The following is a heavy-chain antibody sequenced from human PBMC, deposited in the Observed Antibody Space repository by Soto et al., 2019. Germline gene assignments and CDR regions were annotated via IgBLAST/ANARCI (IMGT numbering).Heavy chain of an antibody. Sequence: GASVKVSCKASGYTFTSYGISWVRQAPGQGLEWMGWISAYSGNTNYAQKLQGRVTMTTDTSTSTAYMELRSLRSDDTAVYYCARHHGPTTSENWFDPWGQGTLVTVSS. CDR1: GYTFTSYG. CDR2: ISAYSGNT. D-gene: IGHD5-12*01. J-gene: IGHJ5*02. CDR3: ARHHGPTTSENWFDP. V-gene: IGHV1-18*04.